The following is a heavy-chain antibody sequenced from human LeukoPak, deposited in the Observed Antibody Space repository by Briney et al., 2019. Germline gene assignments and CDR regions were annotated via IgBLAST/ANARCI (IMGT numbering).Heavy chain of an antibody. CDR2: IIPIFGTA. J-gene: IGHJ5*02. Sequence: SVKVSCKASGGTFSSYAISWVRQAPGQGLEWMGRIIPIFGTANYAQKFQGRVTITTDESTSTAYMEMSSLRSEDTAVYYCARDWRRDDSSGQEFRDPNRFDPWGQGTLVTVSS. CDR3: ARDWRRDDSSGQEFRDPNRFDP. D-gene: IGHD3-22*01. CDR1: GGTFSSYA. V-gene: IGHV1-69*05.